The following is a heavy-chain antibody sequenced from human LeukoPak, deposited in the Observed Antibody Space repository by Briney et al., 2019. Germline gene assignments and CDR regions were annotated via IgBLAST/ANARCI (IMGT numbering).Heavy chain of an antibody. J-gene: IGHJ5*02. CDR2: ISSSSSTI. CDR1: GFTFSSYS. V-gene: IGHV3-48*01. Sequence: TGGSLRLSCAASGFTFSSYSMNWVRQAPGKGLEWVSYISSSSSTIYHADSVKGRFTISRDNAKNSLYLQMNSLRAEDTAVYYCARDWDTAMVNWFDPWGQGTLVTVSS. CDR3: ARDWDTAMVNWFDP. D-gene: IGHD5-18*01.